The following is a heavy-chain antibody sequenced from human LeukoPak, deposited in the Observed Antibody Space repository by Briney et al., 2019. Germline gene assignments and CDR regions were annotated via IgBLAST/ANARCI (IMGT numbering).Heavy chain of an antibody. CDR1: GGSISSSSYY. Sequence: SETLSLTCTVSGGSISSSSYYWGWIRQPPGKGLEWIGSIYYSGSTYYNPSLKSRVTISVDTSKNQFSLKLSSVTAADTAVYYCASKYYDILTGYAYFDYWGQGALVTVSS. V-gene: IGHV4-39*01. D-gene: IGHD3-9*01. J-gene: IGHJ4*02. CDR2: IYYSGST. CDR3: ASKYYDILTGYAYFDY.